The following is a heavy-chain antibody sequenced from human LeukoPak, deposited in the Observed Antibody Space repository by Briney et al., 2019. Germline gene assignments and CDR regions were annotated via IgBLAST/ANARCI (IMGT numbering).Heavy chain of an antibody. CDR2: IIPIFGTA. Sequence: SVKVSCKASGYTFTSYYMHWVRQAPGQGLEWMGGIIPIFGTANYAQKFQGRVTITADESTSTAYMELSSLRSEDTAVYYCARADRITIFGVVSRLGYYYGMDVWGQGTTVTVSS. J-gene: IGHJ6*02. D-gene: IGHD3-3*01. V-gene: IGHV1-69*13. CDR3: ARADRITIFGVVSRLGYYYGMDV. CDR1: GYTFTSYY.